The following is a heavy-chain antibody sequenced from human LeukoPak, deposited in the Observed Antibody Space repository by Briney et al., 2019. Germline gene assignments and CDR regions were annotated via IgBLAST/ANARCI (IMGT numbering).Heavy chain of an antibody. D-gene: IGHD4-11*01. V-gene: IGHV1-3*01. CDR1: GYTFTSYA. J-gene: IGHJ6*02. Sequence: ASVKVSCKASGYTFTSYAMHWVRQAPGQRLEWMGWINAGNGNTKYSQKFQGRVTMTRDTSTSTVYMELSSLRSEDTAVYYCARENSNPTHYYYYYGMDVWGQGTTVTVSS. CDR3: ARENSNPTHYYYYYGMDV. CDR2: INAGNGNT.